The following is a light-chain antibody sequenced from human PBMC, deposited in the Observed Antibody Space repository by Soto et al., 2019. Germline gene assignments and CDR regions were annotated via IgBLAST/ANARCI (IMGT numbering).Light chain of an antibody. V-gene: IGKV3-11*01. Sequence: SKPPATVSLSKRERPTLSCRASQSVGSYLASYQQNPGQAPRRLIHGATTRATGIPARCSGSGSGTDFTLTISSLEAEDFAVYYCQQRSNSSKVTFGQGTRLEIK. CDR2: GAT. CDR1: QSVGSY. J-gene: IGKJ5*01. CDR3: QQRSNSSKVT.